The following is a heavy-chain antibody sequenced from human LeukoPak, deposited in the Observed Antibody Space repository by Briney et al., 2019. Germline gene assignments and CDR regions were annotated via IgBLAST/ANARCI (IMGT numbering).Heavy chain of an antibody. D-gene: IGHD4-11*01. V-gene: IGHV3-9*01. Sequence: PGRSLRLSCAASGFTFDDYAMHWVRQAPGKGLEWVSGISWNSGSIGYADSVKGRFTISRDNAKNSLYLQMNSLRAEDTALHYCAKDGAVTTLHYYYYMDVWGKGTTVTVSS. CDR3: AKDGAVTTLHYYYYMDV. CDR1: GFTFDDYA. CDR2: ISWNSGSI. J-gene: IGHJ6*03.